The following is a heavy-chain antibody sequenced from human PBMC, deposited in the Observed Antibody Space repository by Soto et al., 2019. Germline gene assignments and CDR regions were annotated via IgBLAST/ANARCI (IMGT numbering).Heavy chain of an antibody. Sequence: ASVKVSSKASGYTFTSYGISSVRQAPGQGLEWMGGIIPIFGTANYAQKFQGRVTITADESTSTAYMELSSLRSEDTAVYYCARDYYGSGSALYGMDIWGQGTTVTVS. CDR2: IIPIFGTA. D-gene: IGHD3-10*01. CDR3: ARDYYGSGSALYGMDI. J-gene: IGHJ6*02. CDR1: GYTFTSYG. V-gene: IGHV1-69*13.